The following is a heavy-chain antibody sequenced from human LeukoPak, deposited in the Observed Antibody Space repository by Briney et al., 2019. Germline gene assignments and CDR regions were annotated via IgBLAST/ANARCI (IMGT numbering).Heavy chain of an antibody. J-gene: IGHJ4*02. CDR3: ARTIEMATITFFDY. V-gene: IGHV4-39*01. CDR1: GGSISSSSYY. Sequence: SETLSLTRTVSGGSISSSSYYWGWIRQPPGKGLEWIGSIYYSGSTYYNPSLKSRVTISVDTSKNQFSLKLSSVTAADTAVYYCARTIEMATITFFDYWGQGTLVTVSS. D-gene: IGHD5-24*01. CDR2: IYYSGST.